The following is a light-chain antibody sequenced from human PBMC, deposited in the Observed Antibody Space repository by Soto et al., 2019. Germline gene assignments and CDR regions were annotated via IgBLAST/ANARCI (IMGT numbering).Light chain of an antibody. CDR2: AAS. CDR1: QTISNY. J-gene: IGKJ1*01. V-gene: IGKV1-39*01. CDR3: QQSYNTPRK. Sequence: DIQMTQSPSSLSASVGDRVTITCRARQTISNYLNWYQQKAGKDPYLLIYAASSLQSGVTSRFSGRGSGTDFTLTISRLQPEDFATYYCQQSYNTPRKFGQGTKVEIK.